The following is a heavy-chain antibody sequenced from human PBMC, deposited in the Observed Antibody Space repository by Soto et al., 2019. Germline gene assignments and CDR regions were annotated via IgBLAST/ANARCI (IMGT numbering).Heavy chain of an antibody. CDR1: GFTFSSYA. J-gene: IGHJ4*02. CDR3: ARDRRYCSSTSCSRGGFDY. Sequence: GGSLRLSCAASGFTFSSYAMHWVRQAPGKGLEWVAVISYDGSNKYYADSVKGRFTISRDNSKNTLYLQMNSLRAEDTAVYYCARDRRYCSSTSCSRGGFDYWGQGTLVTVSS. D-gene: IGHD2-2*01. CDR2: ISYDGSNK. V-gene: IGHV3-30-3*01.